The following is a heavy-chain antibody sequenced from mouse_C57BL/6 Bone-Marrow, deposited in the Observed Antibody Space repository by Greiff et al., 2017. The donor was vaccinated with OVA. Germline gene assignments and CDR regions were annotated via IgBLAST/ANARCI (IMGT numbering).Heavy chain of an antibody. CDR1: GFSLTSYG. CDR2: IWRGGST. J-gene: IGHJ1*03. CDR3: AKNPDGYPYWYFDV. Sequence: VQLVESGPGLVQPSQSLSITCTVSGFSLTSYGVHWVRQSPGKGLEWLGVIWRGGSTDYNAAFMSRLSITKDNSKSQVFVKMNSLQADDTAIYXCAKNPDGYPYWYFDVWGTGTTVTVSS. V-gene: IGHV2-5*01. D-gene: IGHD2-3*01.